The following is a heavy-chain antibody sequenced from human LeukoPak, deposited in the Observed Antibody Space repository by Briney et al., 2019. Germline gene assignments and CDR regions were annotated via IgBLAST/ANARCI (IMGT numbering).Heavy chain of an antibody. CDR2: INPNSGGT. CDR1: GYTFTGYY. J-gene: IGHJ4*02. CDR3: ARARIAVAGRGFSY. V-gene: IGHV1-2*02. Sequence: GASVKVSCTASGYTFTGYYMHWVRQAPGQGLEWMGWINPNSGGTNYAQKFQGRVTMTRDTSISTAYMELSRLRSDDTAVYYCARARIAVAGRGFSYWGQGTLVTVPS. D-gene: IGHD6-19*01.